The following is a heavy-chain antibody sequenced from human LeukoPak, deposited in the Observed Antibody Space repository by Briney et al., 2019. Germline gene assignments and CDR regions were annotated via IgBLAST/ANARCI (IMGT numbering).Heavy chain of an antibody. CDR1: GFTFSTFA. CDR2: ISGNGGIT. D-gene: IGHD2-15*01. CDR3: AARLGEVAVAFDY. V-gene: IGHV3-23*01. Sequence: GRSLRLSCAASGFTFSTFAMHWVRQAPGKGLEWVSLISGNGGITYYADSVNGRFTISRDNSKNTLYLQMHSLRAEDTAVYYCAARLGEVAVAFDYWGQGNLVTASS. J-gene: IGHJ4*02.